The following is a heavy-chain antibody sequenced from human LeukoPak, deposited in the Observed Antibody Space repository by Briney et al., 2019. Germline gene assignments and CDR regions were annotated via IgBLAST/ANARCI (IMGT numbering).Heavy chain of an antibody. CDR2: TDYSSKWYN. J-gene: IGHJ5*01. V-gene: IGHV6-1*01. CDR1: GDSFTSDSAA. CDR3: AKCSRSSKKISNWFDP. Sequence: SQTLSLTCAISGDSFTSDSAAWIWISQSPARGLEGLGRTDYSSKWYNDYAVSGKRRMSINSDTSKNQFFQRLNSVTPQDTAVYFCAKCSRSSKKISNWFDPWGQGTLVTVSS. D-gene: IGHD6-6*01.